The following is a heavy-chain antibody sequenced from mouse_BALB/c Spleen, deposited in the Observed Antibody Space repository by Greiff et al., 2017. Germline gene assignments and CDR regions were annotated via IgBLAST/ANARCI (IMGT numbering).Heavy chain of an antibody. Sequence: EVKLVESGGGLVQPGGSLKLSCAASGFTFSSYTMSWVRQTPEKRLEWVAYISNGGGSTYYPDTVKGRFTISRDNAKNTLYLQMSSLKSEDTAMYYCARHSFSFDYWGQGTTLTVSS. V-gene: IGHV5-12-2*01. CDR3: ARHSFSFDY. CDR1: GFTFSSYT. CDR2: ISNGGGST. J-gene: IGHJ2*01.